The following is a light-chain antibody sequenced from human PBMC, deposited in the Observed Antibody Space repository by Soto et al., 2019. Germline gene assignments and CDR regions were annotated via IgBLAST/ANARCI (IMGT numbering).Light chain of an antibody. CDR1: QSLSSNS. V-gene: IGKV3-20*01. CDR2: GAS. Sequence: EIVLTQSPGTLSLSPGEGAALCCRASQSLSSNSLAWYQHQPGQAPRLLIYGASSKATGIPDRFSGSGSGTDFTLTISRLEPEDFAVYYCQQYGSSPYTFGQGTRLEIK. CDR3: QQYGSSPYT. J-gene: IGKJ5*01.